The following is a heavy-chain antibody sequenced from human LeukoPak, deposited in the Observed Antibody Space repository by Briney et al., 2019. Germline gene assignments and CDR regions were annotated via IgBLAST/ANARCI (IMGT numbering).Heavy chain of an antibody. CDR2: IKHDGSGP. D-gene: IGHD6-19*01. J-gene: IGHJ4*02. Sequence: PGGSLRLSRAASGFTFSTYWMTWVRQAPGKGLEWVANIKHDGSGPSYLDSVKGRFTISRDNARNSLSLQMSSLRAEDTAVYYCARAREITVSGTDYFDYWGQGTLVTVSS. CDR3: ARAREITVSGTDYFDY. CDR1: GFTFSTYW. V-gene: IGHV3-7*01.